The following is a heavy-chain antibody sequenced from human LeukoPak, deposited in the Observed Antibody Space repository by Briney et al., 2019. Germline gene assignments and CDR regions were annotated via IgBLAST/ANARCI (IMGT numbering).Heavy chain of an antibody. V-gene: IGHV1-69*06. CDR3: AVVVAHDAFDI. J-gene: IGHJ3*02. Sequence: GASVKVSCKASGGTFSSYAISWVRQAPGQGLEWMGGIIPIFGTANYAQKFQGRVTITADKSTSTAYMELSSLRSEDTAVYYCAVVVAHDAFDIWGQGTMVTVSS. CDR2: IIPIFGTA. CDR1: GGTFSSYA. D-gene: IGHD3-22*01.